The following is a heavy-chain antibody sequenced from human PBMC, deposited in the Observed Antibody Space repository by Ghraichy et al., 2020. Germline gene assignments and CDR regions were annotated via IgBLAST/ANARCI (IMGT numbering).Heavy chain of an antibody. CDR3: ARGWRRFDY. CDR2: IKYDGSAE. Sequence: GGSLRLSCAASGFAYNSYWMNWVRQAPGKGLEWVAYIKYDGSAEYYVDSVKGRFAISRDNAKNSLFLQMNSLRAEDTAVYYCARGWRRFDYWGQGTLVTVSS. J-gene: IGHJ4*02. V-gene: IGHV3-7*01. D-gene: IGHD2-21*02. CDR1: GFAYNSYW.